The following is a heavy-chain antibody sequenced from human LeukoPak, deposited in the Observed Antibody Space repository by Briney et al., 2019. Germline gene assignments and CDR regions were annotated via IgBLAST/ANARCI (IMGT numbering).Heavy chain of an antibody. V-gene: IGHV1-69*05. J-gene: IGHJ6*03. CDR1: GGTFSSYA. CDR3: ARGRRYCSSTSCFLSDLSDFYYYYMDV. Sequence: ASVKVSCKASGGTFSSYAISWVRQAPGQGLEWMGGIIPIFGTANYAQKFQGRVTITTDESTSTAYMELSSLRSEDTAVYYCARGRRYCSSTSCFLSDLSDFYYYYMDVWGKGTTVTVSS. CDR2: IIPIFGTA. D-gene: IGHD2-2*01.